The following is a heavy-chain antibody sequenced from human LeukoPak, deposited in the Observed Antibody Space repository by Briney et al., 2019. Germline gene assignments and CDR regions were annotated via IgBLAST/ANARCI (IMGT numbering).Heavy chain of an antibody. Sequence: GGSLRLSCTASGFTFRGYYMSWIRQAPGKGLEWFSSISSSTSTIYYADSVKGRFTISRDNDKNSLYLQMNSLRAEDTAIYYCARTISLVRGVIGYYFDYWGQGTLVTVSS. J-gene: IGHJ4*02. CDR1: GFTFRGYY. V-gene: IGHV3-11*04. CDR3: ARTISLVRGVIGYYFDY. CDR2: ISSSTSTI. D-gene: IGHD3-10*01.